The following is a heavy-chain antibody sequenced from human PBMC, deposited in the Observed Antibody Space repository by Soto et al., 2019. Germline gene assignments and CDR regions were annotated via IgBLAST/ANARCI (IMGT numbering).Heavy chain of an antibody. CDR2: IRSKANSYAT. D-gene: IGHD1-26*01. J-gene: IGHJ4*02. Sequence: PGGSLRLSCAASGFTFSGSAMHWVRQASGKGLEWVGRIRSKANSYATAYAASVKGRFTISRDDSKNTAYLQMNSLKTEDTAVYYCTSPGLHPIVGATTIWGQGTLVTVSP. CDR3: TSPGLHPIVGATTI. CDR1: GFTFSGSA. V-gene: IGHV3-73*01.